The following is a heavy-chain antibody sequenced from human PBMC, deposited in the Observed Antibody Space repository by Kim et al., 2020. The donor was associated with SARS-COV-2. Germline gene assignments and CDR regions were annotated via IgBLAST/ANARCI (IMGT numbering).Heavy chain of an antibody. CDR2: VCFVGSIK. J-gene: IGHJ1*01. V-gene: IGHV3-30*04. D-gene: IGHD3-16*01. CDR1: GLTFSGYA. CDR3: AGSSVRFGGVVFEV. Sequence: GGSLRLSCAASGLTFSGYAFIWVRQAPGKGLEWLSVVCFVGSIKYYADSVNGRFTISRATSKITLFLQMSSLEIEDTAIYFCAGSSVRFGGVVFEVWGQGTLVTVSS.